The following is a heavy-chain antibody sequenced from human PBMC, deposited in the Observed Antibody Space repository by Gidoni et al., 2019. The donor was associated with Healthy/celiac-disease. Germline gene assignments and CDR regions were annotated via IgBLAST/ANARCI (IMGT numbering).Heavy chain of an antibody. CDR2: IWYDGSNK. CDR1: GFTLSSYG. CDR3: ARDPVTTSRGYFDY. V-gene: IGHV3-33*01. J-gene: IGHJ4*02. Sequence: QVQLVESGGGVVQPGRSLRLSCAASGFTLSSYGMHGVRQAPGKGLEWVAVIWYDGSNKYYADSVKGRFTISIDHSKNTLYLQMNSLRAEDTAVYYCARDPVTTSRGYFDYWGQGTLVTVSS. D-gene: IGHD4-17*01.